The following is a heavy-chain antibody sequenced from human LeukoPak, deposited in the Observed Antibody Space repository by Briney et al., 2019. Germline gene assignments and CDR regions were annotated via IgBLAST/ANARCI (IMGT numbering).Heavy chain of an antibody. CDR1: GGSISSGDYY. J-gene: IGHJ4*02. CDR3: ASSLWFGEFFPLG. Sequence: SQTLSLTCTVSGGSISSGDYYWSWIRQPPGKGLEWIGYIYYSGSTYYNPSLKSRVTISVDTSKNQFSLKLSSVTAADTAVYYCASSLWFGEFFPLGWGQGTLVTVSS. V-gene: IGHV4-30-4*01. D-gene: IGHD3-10*01. CDR2: IYYSGST.